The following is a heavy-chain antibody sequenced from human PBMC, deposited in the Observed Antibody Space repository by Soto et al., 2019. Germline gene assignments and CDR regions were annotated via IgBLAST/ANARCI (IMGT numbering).Heavy chain of an antibody. CDR1: GGTFSSYA. J-gene: IGHJ6*02. Sequence: QVQLVQSGAEVKKPGSSVKVSCKASGGTFSSYAISWVRQAPGQGLEWMGGIIPIFGTANYAQKFQGRVTITADESTSTAYMELSSLRSEDTAVYYCARDSVSGWSPVSGMDVWGQGTTVTVSS. CDR3: ARDSVSGWSPVSGMDV. V-gene: IGHV1-69*01. CDR2: IIPIFGTA. D-gene: IGHD6-19*01.